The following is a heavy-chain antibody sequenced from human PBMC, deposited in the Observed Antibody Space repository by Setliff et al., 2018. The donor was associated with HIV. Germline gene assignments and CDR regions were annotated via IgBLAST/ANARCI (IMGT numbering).Heavy chain of an antibody. D-gene: IGHD1-7*01. CDR1: GGSISLHY. Sequence: SETLSLTCTISGGSISLHYWSWIRQPPGKGLEWIGSFYHTGSTHYNPSLKSRTTMSLDTSRNRVSLKLSPVSAADTAVYYCARDQGLELRGDYYYYGMDVWGQGTTVTVXS. CDR2: FYHTGST. CDR3: ARDQGLELRGDYYYYGMDV. J-gene: IGHJ6*02. V-gene: IGHV4-59*11.